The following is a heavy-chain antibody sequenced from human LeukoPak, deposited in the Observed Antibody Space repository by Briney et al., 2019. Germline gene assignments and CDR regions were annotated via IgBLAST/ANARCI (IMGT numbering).Heavy chain of an antibody. CDR1: GGTFSSYA. J-gene: IGHJ5*02. CDR2: IIPILGIA. Sequence: ASVKVSCKASGGTFSSYAISWVRQAPGQGLEWMGRIIPILGIANYAQKFQGRVTITADKSTSTAYMELSSLRSEDTAVYYCARSRGGELLANWFDPWGQGTLVTVSS. D-gene: IGHD1-26*01. V-gene: IGHV1-69*04. CDR3: ARSRGGELLANWFDP.